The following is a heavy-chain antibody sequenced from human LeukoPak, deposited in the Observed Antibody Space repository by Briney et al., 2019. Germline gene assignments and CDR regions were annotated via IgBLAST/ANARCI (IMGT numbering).Heavy chain of an antibody. CDR3: XXPRDRWSFDY. J-gene: IGHJ4*02. V-gene: IGHV3-23*01. D-gene: IGHD4-23*01. CDR2: ISGSGGTT. Sequence: GGSLRLSCAASGFTFSNYNMNWVRQAPGKGLEWVSVISGSGGTTYYADSAKGRFTISRDNSKNTLYLQMNSLRAEDTAVYYXXXPRDRWSFDYWGQGTLVTVSS. CDR1: GFTFSNYN.